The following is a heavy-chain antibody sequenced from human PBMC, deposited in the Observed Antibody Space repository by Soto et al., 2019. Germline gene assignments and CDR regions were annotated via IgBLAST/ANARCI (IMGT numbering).Heavy chain of an antibody. V-gene: IGHV3-30-3*01. J-gene: IGHJ6*02. CDR1: GFIFSTFA. CDR2: ISHDGADK. D-gene: IGHD1-1*01. Sequence: QVQLVESGGGVVQPGRSLRLSCVGSGFIFSTFAMHWVRQTPGKGLEWVAVISHDGADKYYADSVKGRFTISRDNSKNTLYTLMDGLRTEDAAVYYCAATGRYDYYALDIWGQGTTVTVSS. CDR3: AATGRYDYYALDI.